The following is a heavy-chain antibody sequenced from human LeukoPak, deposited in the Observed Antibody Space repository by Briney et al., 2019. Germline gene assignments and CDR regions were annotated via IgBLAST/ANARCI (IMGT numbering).Heavy chain of an antibody. V-gene: IGHV3-21*01. D-gene: IGHD2-15*01. CDR3: ARGGRYCSGGTCYGTFDI. CDR1: GFAFSTYS. J-gene: IGHJ3*02. CDR2: MSGGSDYI. Sequence: GGSLRLSCAASGFAFSTYSMGWVRQAPGKGLDWVSSMSGGSDYIYYADSVKGRFIMSRDNAKNSLYLQMNSLRAEDTALYYCARGGRYCSGGTCYGTFDIWGQGTTVTVSS.